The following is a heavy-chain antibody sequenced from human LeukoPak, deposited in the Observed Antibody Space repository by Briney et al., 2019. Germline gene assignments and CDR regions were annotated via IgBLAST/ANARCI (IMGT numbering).Heavy chain of an antibody. CDR1: GFSVSTNY. CDR2: ISGSGST. J-gene: IGHJ5*02. D-gene: IGHD6-19*01. Sequence: GGSLRLSCAASGFSVSTNYMSWVRQAPGKGLEWVSSISGSGSTYYADSVKGRFTISRDNSKNTLYLQMNSLRAEDTAVYHCAKVFDSSGWYWFDPWGQGTLVTVSS. V-gene: IGHV3-53*01. CDR3: AKVFDSSGWYWFDP.